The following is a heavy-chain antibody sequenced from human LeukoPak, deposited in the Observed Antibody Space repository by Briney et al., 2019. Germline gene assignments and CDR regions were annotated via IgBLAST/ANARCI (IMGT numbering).Heavy chain of an antibody. CDR3: ARGIAAGGGNWFDP. D-gene: IGHD6-13*01. J-gene: IGHJ5*02. CDR1: GGSFSGYY. V-gene: IGHV4-34*01. Sequence: SETLSLTCAVYGGSFSGYYWSWIRQPPGKGLEWIGEINHSGGTNYNPSLKSRVTISVDTSKNQFSLKLSSVTAEDTAVYYCARGIAAGGGNWFDPWGQGTLVTVST. CDR2: INHSGGT.